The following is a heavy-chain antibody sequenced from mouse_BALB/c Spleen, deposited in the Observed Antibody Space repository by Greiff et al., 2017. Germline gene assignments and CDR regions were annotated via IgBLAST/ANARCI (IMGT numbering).Heavy chain of an antibody. CDR1: GFTFSSFG. CDR2: ISSGSSTI. D-gene: IGHD1-1*01. CDR3: ARGGEYYDSSYYFDY. Sequence: VQGVESGGGLVQPGGSRTLSCAASGFTFSSFGMHWVRQAPETGLAWVAYISSGSSTIYYSDTVEGRFTIARDNPKNTLFLQMTSLRSEDTARYYCARGGEYYDSSYYFDYWGQGTTLTVSS. V-gene: IGHV5-17*02. J-gene: IGHJ2*01.